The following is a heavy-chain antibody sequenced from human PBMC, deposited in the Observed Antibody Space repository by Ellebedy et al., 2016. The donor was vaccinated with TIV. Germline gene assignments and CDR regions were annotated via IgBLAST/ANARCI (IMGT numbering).Heavy chain of an antibody. CDR1: GFTFSSHW. Sequence: GESLKISCAVSGFTFSSHWIHWVRQAPGKGLEWVANIKQDGGEKYYVDSVKGRFTISRDNAKNSLYLQMNSLRAEDTAVYYCARTLGSGSCYWGQGTLVTVSS. J-gene: IGHJ4*02. CDR3: ARTLGSGSCY. D-gene: IGHD6-19*01. V-gene: IGHV3-7*01. CDR2: IKQDGGEK.